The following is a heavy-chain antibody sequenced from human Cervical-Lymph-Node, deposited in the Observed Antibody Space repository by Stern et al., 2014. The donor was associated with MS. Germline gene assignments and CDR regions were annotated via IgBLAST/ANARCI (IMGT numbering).Heavy chain of an antibody. D-gene: IGHD6-19*01. CDR3: ATDYSSGWSFYFDH. CDR2: FHPEDGET. CDR1: GFSLTELF. Sequence: QVQLVQSGAEVKKPGASGKVSCKVSGFSLTELFIHWVRQAPGKGLEWMGGFHPEDGETIYAQNFQGRVTLTEDTSTDTAYMELSSLRSEDTAVYYCATDYSSGWSFYFDHWGQGTLVTVSS. V-gene: IGHV1-24*01. J-gene: IGHJ4*02.